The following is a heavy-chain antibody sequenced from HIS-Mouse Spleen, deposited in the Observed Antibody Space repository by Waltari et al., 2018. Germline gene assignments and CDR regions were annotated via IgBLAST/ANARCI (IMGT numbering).Heavy chain of an antibody. J-gene: IGHJ5*02. V-gene: IGHV4-38-2*02. Sequence: QVQLQESGPGLVKPSETLSLTCTVSGYSISSGYYWGWIRQPPWKWLGWIGGIYHSGSNYYNPSLKSRVNISVDTSKNQFSLKLSSVTAADTAVYYCARVKTWGQGTLVTVSS. CDR1: GYSISSGYY. CDR3: ARVKT. CDR2: IYHSGSN.